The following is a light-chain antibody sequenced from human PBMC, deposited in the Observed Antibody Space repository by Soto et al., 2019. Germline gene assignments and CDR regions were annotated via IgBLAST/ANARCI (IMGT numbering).Light chain of an antibody. CDR1: SSDVGGYNY. CDR2: DVS. J-gene: IGLJ2*01. Sequence: QSVLTQPASVSGSPGQSITFSCTGASSDVGGYNYVSWYQQHPGKAPKLMIYDVSYRPSGVSNRFSGSKSGNTASLTISWLQAEDEADYYCTSYTSTSTLVFGGGTKLTVL. CDR3: TSYTSTSTLV. V-gene: IGLV2-14*01.